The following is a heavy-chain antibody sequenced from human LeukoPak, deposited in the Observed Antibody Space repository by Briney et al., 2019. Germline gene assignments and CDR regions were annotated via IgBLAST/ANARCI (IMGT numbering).Heavy chain of an antibody. Sequence: PPQTLSLTCILSGGSISSSDYYWGWLRQPPGGGLEWIGYIYYSGSTYYNPSLKSRGTISVETSKNQFSLKLSSVTPADTAVYYCPRGRLAKAFDMWGEGTMVTVP. CDR1: GGSISSSDYY. D-gene: IGHD6-25*01. J-gene: IGHJ3*02. V-gene: IGHV4-30-4*01. CDR3: PRGRLAKAFDM. CDR2: IYYSGST.